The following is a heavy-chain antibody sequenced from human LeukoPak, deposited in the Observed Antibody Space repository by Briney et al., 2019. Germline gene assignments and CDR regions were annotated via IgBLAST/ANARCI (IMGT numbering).Heavy chain of an antibody. CDR3: VRDSNLSFDY. J-gene: IGHJ4*02. V-gene: IGHV3-74*01. Sequence: SGGSLRLSCAASGLTLSSYWMHCVRQAPGKGLVWVSHINTDGTATTYADSVKGRFTISRDNAKNTLYLQMNSLRAEDTAVYYCVRDSNLSFDYWGQGALVTVSS. D-gene: IGHD1-14*01. CDR2: INTDGTAT. CDR1: GLTLSSYW.